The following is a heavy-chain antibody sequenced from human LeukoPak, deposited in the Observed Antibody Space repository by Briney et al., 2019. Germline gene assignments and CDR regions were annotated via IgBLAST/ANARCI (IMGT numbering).Heavy chain of an antibody. V-gene: IGHV1-2*02. CDR1: GYTFTGYD. CDR2: MNPKSGGT. J-gene: IGHJ4*02. CDR3: ARSPDILTGEKFDY. D-gene: IGHD3-9*01. Sequence: ASVKVSCKASGYTFTGYDVHWVRQAPGQGLEWMGWMNPKSGGTNYAQKFEARVTMNRDTSTSTAYMELSRLRFDDTAVYYCARSPDILTGEKFDYWGQGTLVTVSS.